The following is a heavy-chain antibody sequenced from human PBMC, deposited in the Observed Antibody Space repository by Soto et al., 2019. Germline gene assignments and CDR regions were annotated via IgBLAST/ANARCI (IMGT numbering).Heavy chain of an antibody. CDR2: IYHSGST. D-gene: IGHD3-10*01. J-gene: IGHJ4*02. CDR1: GGSISSGCDS. CDR3: ARARRGVSSFDY. V-gene: IGHV4-30-2*01. Sequence: SETLSLTSAVSGGSISSGCDSWSWIRQPPGKGLEWIGYIYHSGSTYYNPSLKSRVTISVDRSKNQFSLKLSSVTAADTAVYYCARARRGVSSFDYWGQGTLVTVSS.